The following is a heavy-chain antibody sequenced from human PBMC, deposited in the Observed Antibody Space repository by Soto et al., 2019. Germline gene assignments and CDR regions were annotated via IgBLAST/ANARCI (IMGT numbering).Heavy chain of an antibody. CDR2: ISVYNGNT. V-gene: IGHV1-18*01. CDR1: GYTFTSYS. D-gene: IGHD6-19*01. J-gene: IGHJ4*02. CDR3: AVIAIAVAGTIFDY. Sequence: ASVKVSCKASGYTFTSYSITWVRQAPGQGPEWMGWISVYNGNTNYAQRLQGRVTMTTDTSTSTAYMELRSLRSDDTAVYYCAVIAIAVAGTIFDYWGQGTLVTVSS.